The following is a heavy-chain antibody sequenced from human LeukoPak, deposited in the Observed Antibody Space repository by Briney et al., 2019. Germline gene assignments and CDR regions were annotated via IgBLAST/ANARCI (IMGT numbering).Heavy chain of an antibody. CDR1: GGTFNNSA. CDR3: ARITYDFWSGYYMPDDP. CDR2: ISIYNGNT. D-gene: IGHD3-3*01. J-gene: IGHJ5*02. Sequence: ASVKVYCKTSGGTFNNSAISWVRQAPGQGLEWMGWISIYNGNTDYAQKLRGRVTMTTDTSTSTAYLELRGLRSDDTAVYYCARITYDFWSGYYMPDDPWGQGTLVTVSS. V-gene: IGHV1-18*01.